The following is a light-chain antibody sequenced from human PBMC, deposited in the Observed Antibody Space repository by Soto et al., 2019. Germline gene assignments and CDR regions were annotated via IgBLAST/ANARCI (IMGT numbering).Light chain of an antibody. CDR2: DAY. CDR1: QSFRGL. CDR3: QQRHMWPIT. V-gene: IGKV3-11*01. Sequence: ERLFTQSPVTLSLSPGERATLSCMASQSFRGLLAWYQQKPGQAPRLLIYDAYNRATGIPPRFSGSGSGTDFTLTISSLEPEDSAVYYCQQRHMWPITFGQGTRLEIK. J-gene: IGKJ5*01.